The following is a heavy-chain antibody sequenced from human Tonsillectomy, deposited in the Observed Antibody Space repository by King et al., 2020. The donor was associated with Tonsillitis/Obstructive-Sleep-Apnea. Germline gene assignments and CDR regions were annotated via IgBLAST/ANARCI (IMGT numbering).Heavy chain of an antibody. D-gene: IGHD1-14*01. CDR1: GFTFSGYA. V-gene: IGHV3-23*04. J-gene: IGHJ6*02. CDR3: AKDRRAPGFYYGMDV. CDR2: ISGSGGRT. Sequence: DVQLVESGGGLVQPGGSLRLSCAASGFTFSGYAMTWVRQAPGKGLEWVSGISGSGGRTYSAESVKGRFTVSRDISKDTLYLQMNSLRAEDTALYYCAKDRRAPGFYYGMDVWGQGTTVIVSS.